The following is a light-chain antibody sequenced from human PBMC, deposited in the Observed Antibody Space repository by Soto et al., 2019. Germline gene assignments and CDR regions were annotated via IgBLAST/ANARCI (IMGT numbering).Light chain of an antibody. CDR2: DVS. Sequence: QSALTQPRSVSGSPGQSVTISCTGTSSDVGGYNYVSWYQQHPGKAPKLMIYDVSKRPSGVPDRLSGSKSGNTASLTISGLQAEDEADYYCCSYAGSNVVFGGGTKLTVL. CDR1: SSDVGGYNY. J-gene: IGLJ2*01. CDR3: CSYAGSNVV. V-gene: IGLV2-11*01.